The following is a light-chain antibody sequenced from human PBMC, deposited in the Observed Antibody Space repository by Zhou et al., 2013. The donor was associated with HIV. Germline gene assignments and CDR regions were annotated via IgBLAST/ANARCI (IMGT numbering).Light chain of an antibody. V-gene: IGKV3-20*01. CDR1: QSVSSNY. CDR2: GAS. CDR3: QQYNNWPPLT. Sequence: EIVLTQSPGTLSLSPGERATLSCRASQSVSSNYLAWYQQRPGQAPRRLIYGASNRATGIPDRFSGDGSGTDFTLTISRLEPEDFAVYYCQQYNNWPPLTFGGGTKVEIK. J-gene: IGKJ4*01.